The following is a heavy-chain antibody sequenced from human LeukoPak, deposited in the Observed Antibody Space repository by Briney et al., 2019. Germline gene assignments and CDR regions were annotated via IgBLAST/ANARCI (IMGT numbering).Heavy chain of an antibody. J-gene: IGHJ4*02. CDR3: AREWGYGGNPYYFDY. Sequence: SETESLICTVSGGSISSGGYYWSWIRQHPGKGLEWIGYIYYSGSTYYNPSLKSRVTISVDTSKNQFSLKLSSVTAADTAVYYCAREWGYGGNPYYFDYWGQGTLVTVSS. CDR2: IYYSGST. CDR1: GGSISSGGYY. V-gene: IGHV4-31*03. D-gene: IGHD4-23*01.